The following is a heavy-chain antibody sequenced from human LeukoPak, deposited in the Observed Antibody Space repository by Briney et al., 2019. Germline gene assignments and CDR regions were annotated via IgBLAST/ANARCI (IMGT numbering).Heavy chain of an antibody. CDR2: ISGSGGST. CDR3: ASRAVVVVAATAPPEYYYYGMDV. V-gene: IGHV3-23*01. CDR1: GFTFSSYA. Sequence: GGSLRLSCAASGFTFSSYAMSWVRQAPGKGLEWVSAISGSGGSTYYADSVKGRFTISRDNSKNTLYLQMNSLRAEDTAVYYCASRAVVVVAATAPPEYYYYGMDVWGQGTTVTVSS. D-gene: IGHD2-15*01. J-gene: IGHJ6*02.